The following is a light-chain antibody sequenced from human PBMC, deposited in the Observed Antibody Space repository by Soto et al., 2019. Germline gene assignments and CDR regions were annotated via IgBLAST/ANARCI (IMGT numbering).Light chain of an antibody. CDR3: QQRRDT. CDR2: DAS. V-gene: IGKV3-11*01. CDR1: QSVSSY. J-gene: IGKJ4*01. Sequence: EIVLTQSPATLSLSPGERATLSCRASQSVSSYLAWYQQKPGQAPRLLIYDASNRATGIPARFSGSGSGTDFTLTISSLEPEDFAVYYCQQRRDTFGGGTKVDI.